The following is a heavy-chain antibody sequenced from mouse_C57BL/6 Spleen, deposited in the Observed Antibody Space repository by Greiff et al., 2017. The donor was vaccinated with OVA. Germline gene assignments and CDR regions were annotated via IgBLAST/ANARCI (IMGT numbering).Heavy chain of an antibody. J-gene: IGHJ2*01. D-gene: IGHD4-1*01. Sequence: QVHVKQPGAELVMPGASVKLSCKASGYTFTSYWMHWVKQRPGQGLEWIGEIDPSVSYTNYNQKFKGKSTLTVDKSSSTAYMQLSSLTSEDSAVYYCARSGPPTGNYFDYWGQGTTLTVSS. CDR1: GYTFTSYW. V-gene: IGHV1-69*01. CDR2: IDPSVSYT. CDR3: ARSGPPTGNYFDY.